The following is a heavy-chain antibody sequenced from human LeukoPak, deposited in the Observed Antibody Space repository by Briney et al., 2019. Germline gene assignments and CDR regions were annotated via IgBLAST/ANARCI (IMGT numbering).Heavy chain of an antibody. CDR1: GFTFSSYS. D-gene: IGHD3-22*01. Sequence: SGGSLRLSCAAPGFTFSSYSMNWVRQAPGKGLEWVSYISSSSSTIHYADSVKGRFTISRDNAKNSLYLQMNSLRAEDTAVYYCAMIVNPIDWGQGTLVTVSS. CDR2: ISSSSSTI. V-gene: IGHV3-48*01. J-gene: IGHJ4*02. CDR3: AMIVNPID.